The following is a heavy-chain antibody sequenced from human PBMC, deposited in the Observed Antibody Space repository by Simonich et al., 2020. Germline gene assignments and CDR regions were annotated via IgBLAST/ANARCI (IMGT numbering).Heavy chain of an antibody. CDR1: GYTLTDYY. CDR2: EDPEDGET. Sequence: EVQLVQSGAAVKKPGATVKISCQVSGYTLTDYYMHWVQQAPGKGLGWMGREDPEDGETIYAEKFQGRVTITADTSTDTAYMELSSLRSEDTAVYYCATSNLGRYYYYMDVWGKGTTVTVSS. D-gene: IGHD1-7*01. CDR3: ATSNLGRYYYYMDV. V-gene: IGHV1-69-2*01. J-gene: IGHJ6*03.